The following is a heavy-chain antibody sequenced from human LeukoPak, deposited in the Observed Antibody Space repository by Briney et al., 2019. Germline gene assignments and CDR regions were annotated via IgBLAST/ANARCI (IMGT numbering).Heavy chain of an antibody. CDR3: ASSYYYYYMDV. CDR1: GYTFTSYG. V-gene: IGHV1-8*03. Sequence: ASVKVSCKASGYTFTSYGISWVRQAPGQGLEWMGWMNPNSGKTGYAQKFQGRVTITRNTSISTAYMELSSLRSEDTAVYYCASSYYYYYMDVWGKGTTVTVSS. J-gene: IGHJ6*03. CDR2: MNPNSGKT.